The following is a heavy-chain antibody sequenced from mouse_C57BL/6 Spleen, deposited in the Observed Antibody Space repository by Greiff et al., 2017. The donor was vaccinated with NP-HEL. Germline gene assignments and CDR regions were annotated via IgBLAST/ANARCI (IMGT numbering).Heavy chain of an antibody. J-gene: IGHJ2*01. Sequence: QVQLQQSGAELVRPGASVTLSCKASGYTFTDYEMHWVKQTPVHGLEWIGAIDPATGGTAYNQKFKGKAILTADKSSSTAYMELRSLTSEDSAVYYCTRRPFDYWGQGTTLTVSS. D-gene: IGHD1-2*01. V-gene: IGHV1-15*01. CDR1: GYTFTDYE. CDR2: IDPATGGT. CDR3: TRRPFDY.